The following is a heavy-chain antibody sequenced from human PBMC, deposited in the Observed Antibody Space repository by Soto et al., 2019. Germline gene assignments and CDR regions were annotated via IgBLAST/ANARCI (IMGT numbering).Heavy chain of an antibody. V-gene: IGHV1-69*13. CDR3: ARGPDRSGFYLFDY. CDR2: IIPISGTT. D-gene: IGHD3-22*01. J-gene: IGHJ4*02. CDR1: GGTFSNHA. Sequence: SVKVSCKASGGTFSNHAISWVRQAPGQGPEWMGGIIPISGTTNYAQKFLGRVTITADESMTTAYMEMSSLRSEDTAVYYCARGPDRSGFYLFDYWGQGTQVTVSS.